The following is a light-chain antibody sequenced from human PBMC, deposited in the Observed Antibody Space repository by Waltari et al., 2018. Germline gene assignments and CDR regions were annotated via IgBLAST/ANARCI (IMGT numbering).Light chain of an antibody. CDR3: QQRSNWPRT. V-gene: IGKV3-11*01. CDR2: AAS. Sequence: EIVLTQSPATLSLSPGERATLSCRASQSVSSYLAWYQQKPGQAPRLLIYAASTRATGIPDRFMGSGAGTDFALTISTREPEDFAVYYCQQRSNWPRTFGQGTKVEIK. J-gene: IGKJ1*01. CDR1: QSVSSY.